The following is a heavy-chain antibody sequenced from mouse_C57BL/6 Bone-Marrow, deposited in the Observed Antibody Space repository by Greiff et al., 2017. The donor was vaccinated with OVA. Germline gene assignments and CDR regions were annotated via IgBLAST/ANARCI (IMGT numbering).Heavy chain of an antibody. J-gene: IGHJ3*01. CDR2: IYPGSGST. Sequence: QVQLQQPGAELVKPGASVKMSCKASGYTFTSYWITWVKQRPGQGLEWIGDIYPGSGSTNYNENFKSKATLTVDTSSSTAYMQRSSLTSEDSAVYYWATEGQLRLRWADWGKGTLVTVAA. CDR3: ATEGQLRLRWAD. D-gene: IGHD3-2*02. V-gene: IGHV1-55*01. CDR1: GYTFTSYW.